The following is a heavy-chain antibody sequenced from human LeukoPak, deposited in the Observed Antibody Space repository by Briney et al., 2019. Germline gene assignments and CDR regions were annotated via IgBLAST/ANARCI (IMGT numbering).Heavy chain of an antibody. CDR3: ARVGWFGDWDGYYYYGMDV. CDR2: ISSSSSYI. Sequence: PGGSLRLSCAASGFTFSSYSMNWVRQAPGKGLEWVSSISSSSSYIYYADSVKGRFTISRDNAKNSLYLQMNSLRAEDTAVYYCARVGWFGDWDGYYYYGMDVWGQGTTVTVSS. J-gene: IGHJ6*02. V-gene: IGHV3-21*01. CDR1: GFTFSSYS. D-gene: IGHD3-10*01.